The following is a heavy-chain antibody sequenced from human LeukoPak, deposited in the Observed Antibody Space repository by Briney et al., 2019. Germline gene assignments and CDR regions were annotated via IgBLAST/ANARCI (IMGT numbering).Heavy chain of an antibody. Sequence: PSETLSLTCAVYGGSFSGYYWSWIRQPPGKGLEWIGEINHSGSTNYNPSLKSRVTISVDTSKNQFSLKLNSVTPEDTAVYYCARGAPAAGTRVFDYWGQGTLVTVSS. D-gene: IGHD6-13*01. V-gene: IGHV4-34*01. CDR3: ARGAPAAGTRVFDY. CDR2: INHSGST. CDR1: GGSFSGYY. J-gene: IGHJ4*02.